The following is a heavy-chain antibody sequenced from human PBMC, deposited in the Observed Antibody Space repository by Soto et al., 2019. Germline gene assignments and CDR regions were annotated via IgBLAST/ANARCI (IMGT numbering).Heavy chain of an antibody. CDR3: ARSRGRFYGSGSYKGLDV. V-gene: IGHV3-33*01. D-gene: IGHD3-10*01. J-gene: IGHJ6*04. Sequence: VAVIWYDGSNKYHADSVQGRFTISRDNPKNTLYLQMDSLRVEDTAVYYCARSRGRFYGSGSYKGLDVWGKGTTVTVSS. CDR2: IWYDGSNK.